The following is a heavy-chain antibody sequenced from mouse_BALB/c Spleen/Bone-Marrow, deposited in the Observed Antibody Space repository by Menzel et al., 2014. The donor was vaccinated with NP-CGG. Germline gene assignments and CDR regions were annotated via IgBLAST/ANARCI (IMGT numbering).Heavy chain of an antibody. CDR2: IDPANGNT. CDR3: ARWEYYAMDY. CDR1: GFNIKDTY. V-gene: IGHV14-3*02. Sequence: VQLQQSGAELVKPGASVKLSCTASGFNIKDTYMHWVKQRPERGLEWIGRIDPANGNTKYDPKFQGKATITADTSSNSAYLQLSSLTSEDTAVYYCARWEYYAMDYWGQETSVTVSS. D-gene: IGHD4-1*01. J-gene: IGHJ4*01.